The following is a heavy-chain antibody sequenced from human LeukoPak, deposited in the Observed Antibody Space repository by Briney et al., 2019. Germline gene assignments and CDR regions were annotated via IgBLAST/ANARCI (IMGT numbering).Heavy chain of an antibody. V-gene: IGHV1-8*01. CDR1: GYTFTSYD. D-gene: IGHD4-17*01. Sequence: EASVKVSCKASGYTFTSYDINWVRQATGQGLEWMGWMNPNSGNTGYAQKFQGRVTMTRNTSISTAYMELSSLRSEDTAVYYCARGDYGPRPRIYYYYYYMDVWGKGTTVTISS. J-gene: IGHJ6*03. CDR3: ARGDYGPRPRIYYYYYYMDV. CDR2: MNPNSGNT.